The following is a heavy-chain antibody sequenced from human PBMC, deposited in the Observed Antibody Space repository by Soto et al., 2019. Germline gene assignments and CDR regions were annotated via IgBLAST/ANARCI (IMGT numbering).Heavy chain of an antibody. CDR1: GYTLTELS. D-gene: IGHD2-2*01. Sequence: VASVKVSCKVSGYTLTELSMHWVRQAPGKGLEWMGGFDPEDGETIYAQKFHGRVTMTEDTSTDTAYMELSSLRSEDTAVYYCATELYQLLPGVLDQVPAYWGQGTLVTVSS. V-gene: IGHV1-24*01. CDR3: ATELYQLLPGVLDQVPAY. J-gene: IGHJ4*02. CDR2: FDPEDGET.